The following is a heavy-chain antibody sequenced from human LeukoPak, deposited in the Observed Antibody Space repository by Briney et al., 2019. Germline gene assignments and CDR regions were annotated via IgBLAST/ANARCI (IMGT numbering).Heavy chain of an antibody. D-gene: IGHD5-18*01. V-gene: IGHV3-66*01. Sequence: GGSLRLSCAASGFTVSSNYMSWVRQAPGKELEWVSVIYSGGSTYYADSVKGRFTISRDNSKNTLYLQMDSLRTEDTAVYSCAKLYNYGYINWGQGTLVTVSS. CDR3: AKLYNYGYIN. CDR1: GFTVSSNY. CDR2: IYSGGST. J-gene: IGHJ4*02.